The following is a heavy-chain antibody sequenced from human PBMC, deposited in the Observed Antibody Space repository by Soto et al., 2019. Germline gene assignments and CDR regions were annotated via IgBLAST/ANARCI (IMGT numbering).Heavy chain of an antibody. CDR2: TTPSGGDT. V-gene: IGHV3-11*01. J-gene: IGHJ6*02. Sequence: QAQLVESGGGLVKPGGSLRLSCAASGFSFSEHYMSWIRQRPGKGFEWVSYTTPSGGDTFYTDSVKGRFTISGNNGMWSVELRITSLPVEDTVEDYCAGGYYGLEVGGRGSAFTVSS. D-gene: IGHD1-20*01. CDR1: GFSFSEHY. CDR3: AGGYYGLEV.